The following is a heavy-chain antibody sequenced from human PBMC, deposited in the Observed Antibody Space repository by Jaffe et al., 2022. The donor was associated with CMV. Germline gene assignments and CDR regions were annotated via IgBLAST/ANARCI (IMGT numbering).Heavy chain of an antibody. J-gene: IGHJ4*02. CDR2: IIPILGIA. Sequence: QVQLVQSGAEVKKPGSSVKVSCKASGGTFSSYAISWVRQAPGQGLEWMGRIIPILGIANYAQKFQGRVTITADKSTSTAYMELSSLRSEDTAVYYCARVWDYYDSSGYSFDYWGQGTLVTVSS. V-gene: IGHV1-69*09. CDR3: ARVWDYYDSSGYSFDY. D-gene: IGHD3-22*01. CDR1: GGTFSSYA.